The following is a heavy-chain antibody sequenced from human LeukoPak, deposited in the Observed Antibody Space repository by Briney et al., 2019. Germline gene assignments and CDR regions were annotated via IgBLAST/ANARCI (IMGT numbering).Heavy chain of an antibody. J-gene: IGHJ6*02. Sequence: GESLRLSCAASGFTFSSYAMSWVRQAPGKGLEWVSYISSSGSTIYYADSVKGRFTISRDNAKNSLYLQMNSLRAEDTAVYYCACYGDYSYYYYHYGMDVWGQGTTVTVSS. CDR2: ISSSGSTI. V-gene: IGHV3-48*04. D-gene: IGHD4-17*01. CDR3: ACYGDYSYYYYHYGMDV. CDR1: GFTFSSYA.